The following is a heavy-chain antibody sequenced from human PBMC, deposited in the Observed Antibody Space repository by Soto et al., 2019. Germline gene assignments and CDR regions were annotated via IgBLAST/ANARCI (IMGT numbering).Heavy chain of an antibody. D-gene: IGHD1-1*01. J-gene: IGHJ4*02. Sequence: QVQLVESGGGVVQPGRSLRLSCAASGFTFSRYAMHGVRQAPGTGLEWVAVISYDGSNKYYADSVKGRFTISRDNSKNTLYLQMNSLRAEDTDVYYCARDLDPRNDGHFDYWGQGTLVTVSS. CDR3: ARDLDPRNDGHFDY. V-gene: IGHV3-30-3*01. CDR2: ISYDGSNK. CDR1: GFTFSRYA.